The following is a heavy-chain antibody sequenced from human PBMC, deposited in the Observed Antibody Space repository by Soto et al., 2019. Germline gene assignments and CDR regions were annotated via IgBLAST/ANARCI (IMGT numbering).Heavy chain of an antibody. J-gene: IGHJ3*02. V-gene: IGHV4-39*01. CDR3: ARRIYDSSGYYFYAFDI. CDR1: GGSISSSSYY. CDR2: IYYSGST. Sequence: SETLSLTCTVSGGSISSSSYYWGWIRQPPGKGLEWIGSIYYSGSTYYNPSLKSRVTISVDTSKNQFSLKLSSVTAADTAVYYCARRIYDSSGYYFYAFDIWGQGTMVTVSS. D-gene: IGHD3-22*01.